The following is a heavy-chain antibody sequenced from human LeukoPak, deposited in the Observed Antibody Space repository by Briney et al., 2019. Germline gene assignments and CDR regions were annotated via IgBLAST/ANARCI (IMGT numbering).Heavy chain of an antibody. Sequence: SEPLSLTCTVSGGSISNYYWSWIRQPPGKGLEWIGYIYYRGSTNYNPSLKSRVTISVDTSKNQFSLKLSSVTATDTAVYYCARVAPLAGRFVDYWGQGTLVTVFS. CDR3: ARVAPLAGRFVDY. J-gene: IGHJ4*02. CDR1: GGSISNYY. V-gene: IGHV4-59*01. D-gene: IGHD6-6*01. CDR2: IYYRGST.